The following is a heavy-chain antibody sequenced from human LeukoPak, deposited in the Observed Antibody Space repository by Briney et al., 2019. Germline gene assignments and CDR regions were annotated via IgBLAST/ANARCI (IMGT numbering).Heavy chain of an antibody. V-gene: IGHV1-8*01. D-gene: IGHD2-15*01. J-gene: IGHJ3*01. CDR2: MNPNSGNT. CDR3: ARGLRGIVVVAATRSKSDAFDL. Sequence: ASVKVSCKASGYTFTSYDINWVRQATGQGPEWMGWMNPNSGNTGYAQKFQGRVTMTRNTSISTAYMELSSLRSEDTAVYYCARGLRGIVVVAATRSKSDAFDLWGQGTMVTVSS. CDR1: GYTFTSYD.